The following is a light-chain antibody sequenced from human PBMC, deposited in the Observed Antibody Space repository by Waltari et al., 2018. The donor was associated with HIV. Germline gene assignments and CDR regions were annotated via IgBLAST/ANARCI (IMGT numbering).Light chain of an antibody. CDR3: QSYDMSQSGSLV. V-gene: IGLV1-40*01. CDR2: DNT. Sequence: QSVLTQPPSVSGAPGQRVTIACTGTRSNIGAGFDVHWYQQIPGNAPKLLIYDNTILPSGVPDRFSGSKSGTSASLAITGLQSEDEADYYCQSYDMSQSGSLVFGGGTKLTVL. J-gene: IGLJ2*01. CDR1: RSNIGAGFD.